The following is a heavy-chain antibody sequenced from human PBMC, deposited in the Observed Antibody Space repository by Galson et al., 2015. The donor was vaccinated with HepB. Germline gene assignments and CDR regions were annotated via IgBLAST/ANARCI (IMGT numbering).Heavy chain of an antibody. CDR2: IIPILGVA. J-gene: IGHJ3*02. Sequence: SVKVSCKASGGTFSSYAISWVRQAPGRGLEWMGGIIPILGVASYAQMFEDRVTITADKSSTTAFMDLSTLTSEDTAMYYCARDNRNYYDDSGRNAFVIWGQGTMVTVSS. V-gene: IGHV1-69*10. CDR3: ARDNRNYYDDSGRNAFVI. CDR1: GGTFSSYA. D-gene: IGHD3-22*01.